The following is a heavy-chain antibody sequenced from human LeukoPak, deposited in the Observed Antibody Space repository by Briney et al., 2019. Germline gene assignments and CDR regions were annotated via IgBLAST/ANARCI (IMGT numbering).Heavy chain of an antibody. Sequence: PSETLSLTCSVSGGSVSSYYWSWIRPPPGKGLEWIAYVYYTGSTNYNPSLKSRVTMFEDKSKNQFSLRLYSVTVADTAVYYCARHFAYSSSSYFDYWGQGSLVTVSS. CDR2: VYYTGST. V-gene: IGHV4-59*08. J-gene: IGHJ4*02. D-gene: IGHD6-6*01. CDR3: ARHFAYSSSSYFDY. CDR1: GGSVSSYY.